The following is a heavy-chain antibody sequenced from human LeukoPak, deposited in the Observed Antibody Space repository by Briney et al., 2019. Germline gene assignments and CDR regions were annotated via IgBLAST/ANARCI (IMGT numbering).Heavy chain of an antibody. J-gene: IGHJ4*02. CDR2: IIPIFGTA. CDR3: ARASNYYDSSGYQPSYFDY. D-gene: IGHD3-22*01. V-gene: IGHV1-69*13. Sequence: GALVKVSCKASGGTFSSYAISWVRQAPGQGLEWMGGIIPIFGTANYAQKFQGRVTITADESTSTAYMELSSLRSEDTAVYYCARASNYYDSSGYQPSYFDYWGQGTLVTVSS. CDR1: GGTFSSYA.